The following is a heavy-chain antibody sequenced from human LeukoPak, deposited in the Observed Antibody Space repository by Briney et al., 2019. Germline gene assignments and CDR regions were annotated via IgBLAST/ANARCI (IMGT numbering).Heavy chain of an antibody. V-gene: IGHV3-23*01. CDR2: ISGGSDRT. CDR1: GFTFSTYA. CDR3: AKDQLAAGTGLRFDP. Sequence: GGSLRLSCAGSGFTFSTYAMNWVRQAPGKGLEWVSTISGGSDRTFYADSVKGRFTISRDNSKNTLYLQMNSLRAEDTAVYYCAKDQLAAGTGLRFDPWGQGTLVTVSS. J-gene: IGHJ5*02. D-gene: IGHD6-13*01.